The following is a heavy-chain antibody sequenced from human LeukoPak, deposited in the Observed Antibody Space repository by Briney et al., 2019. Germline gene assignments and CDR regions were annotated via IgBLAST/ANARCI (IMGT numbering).Heavy chain of an antibody. CDR1: GGSISSRDYY. J-gene: IGHJ5*02. CDR3: ARQRQYQLLLGWFDP. Sequence: SETLSLTCTVSGGSISSRDYYWGWIRQPPGKGLEWIGSIYYSGSTYYNPSLKSRVTISVDTSKNQFSLKLSSVTAADTAVYYCARQRQYQLLLGWFDPWGQGTLVTVSS. CDR2: IYYSGST. V-gene: IGHV4-39*01. D-gene: IGHD2-2*01.